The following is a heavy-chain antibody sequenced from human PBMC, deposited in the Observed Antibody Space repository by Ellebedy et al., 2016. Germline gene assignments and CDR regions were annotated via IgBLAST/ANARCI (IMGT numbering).Heavy chain of an antibody. D-gene: IGHD1-26*01. J-gene: IGHJ6*02. CDR2: ISAYNGNT. V-gene: IGHV1-18*01. CDR1: GYTFTSYG. Sequence: ASVKVSCXASGYTFTSYGISWVRQAPGQGLEWMGWISAYNGNTNYAQKLQGRVTMTTDTSTSTAYMELRSLRSDDTAVYYCARDSIVGATTHFYYGMDVWGQGTTVTVSS. CDR3: ARDSIVGATTHFYYGMDV.